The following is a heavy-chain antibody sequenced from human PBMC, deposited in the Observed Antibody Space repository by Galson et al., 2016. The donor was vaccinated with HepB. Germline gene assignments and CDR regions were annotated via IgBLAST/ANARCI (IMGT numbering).Heavy chain of an antibody. CDR1: GYNFLGYG. CDR3: ARDAYSTGWYDL. CDR2: ISAFNGST. J-gene: IGHJ5*01. V-gene: IGHV1-18*01. Sequence: SVKVSCKASGYNFLGYGISWVRQAPGQGLEWMGWISAFNGSTKYAQNLQGRFTMTTDTSTTTASMELRSLRPDDTAIYFCARDAYSTGWYDLWGQGTLVTVSS. D-gene: IGHD2-8*02.